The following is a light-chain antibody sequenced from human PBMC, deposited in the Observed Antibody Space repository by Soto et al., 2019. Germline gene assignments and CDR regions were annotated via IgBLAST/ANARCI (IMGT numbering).Light chain of an antibody. CDR2: GAS. CDR3: QQCHRYLT. CDR1: ESMSNC. Sequence: DIQMTQSPSTLSASVGDRVTITCRASESMSNCLAWYQQKPGKAPKLLISGASSLQSGVPSRFSGSASGTEFTLTISSPQPDDIATYYCQQCHRYLTFGQGTKVELK. V-gene: IGKV1-5*01. J-gene: IGKJ1*01.